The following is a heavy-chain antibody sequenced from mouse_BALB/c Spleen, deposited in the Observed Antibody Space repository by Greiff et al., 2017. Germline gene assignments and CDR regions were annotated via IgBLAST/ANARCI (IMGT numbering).Heavy chain of an antibody. V-gene: IGHV7-3*02. J-gene: IGHJ2*01. CDR3: AREDYDGNYFDY. CDR2: IRNKANGYTT. CDR1: GFTFTAYY. Sequence: EVQGVESGGGLVQPGGSLRLSCATSGFTFTAYYMSWVRQPPGKALEWLGFIRNKANGYTTEYSASVKGRFTISRDNSQSILYLQMNTLRAEDSATYYCAREDYDGNYFDYWGQGTTLTVSS. D-gene: IGHD2-4*01.